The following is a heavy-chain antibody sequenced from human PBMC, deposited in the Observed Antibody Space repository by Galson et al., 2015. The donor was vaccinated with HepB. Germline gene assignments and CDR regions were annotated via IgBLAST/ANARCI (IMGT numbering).Heavy chain of an antibody. CDR2: ISRSSSTI. CDR1: EFTFRSYS. Sequence: SLRLSCAVSEFTFRSYSMNWVRQAPGKGLEWVSYISRSSSTIYYADSVKGRFTISRDNAKNSLYLQMNSLRDEDTAVYYCARDLLPYSDSSGLGCWGQGTLVTVSS. D-gene: IGHD3-22*01. CDR3: ARDLLPYSDSSGLGC. V-gene: IGHV3-48*02. J-gene: IGHJ4*02.